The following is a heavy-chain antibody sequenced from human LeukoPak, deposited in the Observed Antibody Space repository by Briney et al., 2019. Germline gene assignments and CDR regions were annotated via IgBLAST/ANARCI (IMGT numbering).Heavy chain of an antibody. CDR2: ISAYNGNT. V-gene: IGHV1-18*01. CDR3: ARDYYWNYYDSTGLDY. J-gene: IGHJ4*02. D-gene: IGHD3-22*01. Sequence: ASVKVSCKASGYTFTSYGISWVRQAPGQGLEWMGWISAYNGNTNYAQKLQGRVTMTTDTSTSTAYMELRSLRSDDTAVYYCARDYYWNYYDSTGLDYWGQGTLVTVSS. CDR1: GYTFTSYG.